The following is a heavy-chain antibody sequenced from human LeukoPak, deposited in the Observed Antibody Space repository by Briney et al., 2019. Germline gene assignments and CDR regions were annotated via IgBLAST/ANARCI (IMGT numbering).Heavy chain of an antibody. V-gene: IGHV1-2*02. CDR1: GYTFTNAY. D-gene: IGHD1-26*01. CDR2: MNPKSGGT. Sequence: ASVKVSCKASGYTFTNAYIHWVRQAPGQGLEWMGSMNPKSGGTKYAQKFQGRVSMTRDTSISTAYMELASLTSDDTAVYYCARAGGRSWFDPWGQGTLVTVSS. CDR3: ARAGGRSWFDP. J-gene: IGHJ5*02.